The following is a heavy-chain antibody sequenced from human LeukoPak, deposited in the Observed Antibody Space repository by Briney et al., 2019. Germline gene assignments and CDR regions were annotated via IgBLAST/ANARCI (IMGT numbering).Heavy chain of an antibody. J-gene: IGHJ6*02. CDR3: ARDLGRSAPVKVVITNTYYYYGMDV. Sequence: ASVKVSCKASGGTFSSYAISWVRQAPGQGLEWMGGIIPIFGTANHAQKFQGRVTITADESTSTAYMELRSLRSDDTAVYYYARDLGRSAPVKVVITNTYYYYGMDVWGQGTTVTVSS. D-gene: IGHD3-22*01. CDR2: IIPIFGTA. V-gene: IGHV1-69*13. CDR1: GGTFSSYA.